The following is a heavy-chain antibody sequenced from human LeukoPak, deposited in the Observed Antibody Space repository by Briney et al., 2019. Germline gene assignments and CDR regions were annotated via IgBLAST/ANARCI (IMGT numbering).Heavy chain of an antibody. CDR2: IYTSGST. Sequence: SETLSLTCTVSGGSISSYYWSWIRQPAGKGLEWIGRIYTSGSTNYNPSLKSRVTMSVDTSKNQFSLKLSSVTAADTAVYYCAREGERYYDSSGYSSIIDYWGQGTLVTVSS. CDR1: GGSISSYY. V-gene: IGHV4-4*07. J-gene: IGHJ4*02. D-gene: IGHD3-22*01. CDR3: AREGERYYDSSGYSSIIDY.